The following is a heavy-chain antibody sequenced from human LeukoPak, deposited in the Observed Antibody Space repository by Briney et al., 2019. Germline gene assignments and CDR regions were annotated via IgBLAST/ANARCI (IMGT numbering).Heavy chain of an antibody. J-gene: IGHJ6*03. D-gene: IGHD3-10*01. V-gene: IGHV4-34*01. CDR2: INHSGST. CDR3: ARGGRSIVQGVINYYYYYMDV. Sequence: SETLSLTCAVYGGSFSGYYWSWIRQPPGKGLEWIGEINHSGSTNYNPSLKSRVTISVDTSKNQFSLKLSSVTAADTAVYYCARGGRSIVQGVINYYYYYMDVWGKGTTVTVSS. CDR1: GGSFSGYY.